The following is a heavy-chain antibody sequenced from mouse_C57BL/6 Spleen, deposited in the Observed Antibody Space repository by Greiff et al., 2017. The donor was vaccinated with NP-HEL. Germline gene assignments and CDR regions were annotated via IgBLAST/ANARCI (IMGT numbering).Heavy chain of an antibody. D-gene: IGHD2-5*01. CDR2: IDPSDSET. CDR1: GYTFTSYW. Sequence: QVQLQQPGAELVRPGSSVKLSCKASGYTFTSYWMHWVKQRPIQGLEWIGNIDPSDSETHYNQKFKDKATLTVDKSSSTAYMQLSSLTSEDSAVYYCATYPHISYSNGAYWGQGTLVTVSA. V-gene: IGHV1-52*01. J-gene: IGHJ3*01. CDR3: ATYPHISYSNGAY.